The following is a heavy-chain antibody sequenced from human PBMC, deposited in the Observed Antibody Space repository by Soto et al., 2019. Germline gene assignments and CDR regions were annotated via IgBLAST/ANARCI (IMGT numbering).Heavy chain of an antibody. J-gene: IGHJ4*02. CDR1: GFTFSSYA. D-gene: IGHD3-3*01. Sequence: GGSLRLSCAASGFTFSSYAMSWVRQAPGKGLEWVSAISGSGGSTYYADSVKGRFTISRDNSKNTLYLQMKSLRAEDTAVYYCATDPSITIFGVVTLPFDYWGQGTLVTVSS. V-gene: IGHV3-23*01. CDR3: ATDPSITIFGVVTLPFDY. CDR2: ISGSGGST.